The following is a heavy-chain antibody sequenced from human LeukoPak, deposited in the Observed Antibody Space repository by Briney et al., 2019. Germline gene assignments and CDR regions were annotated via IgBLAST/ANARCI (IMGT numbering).Heavy chain of an antibody. D-gene: IGHD1-26*01. CDR2: INHSGST. J-gene: IGHJ4*02. CDR1: GGSFSGYY. CDR3: ARGPKWELLSG. Sequence: SETLSLTCPVYGGSFSGYYWSWIRQPPGKGLEWIGEINHSGSTNYNPSLKSRVTISVDTSKNQFSLKMSSVSAADTAVYYCARGPKWELLSGWGQGTLVTVSS. V-gene: IGHV4-34*01.